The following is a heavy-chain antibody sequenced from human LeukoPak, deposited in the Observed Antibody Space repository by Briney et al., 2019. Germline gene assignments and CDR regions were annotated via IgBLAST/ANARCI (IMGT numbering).Heavy chain of an antibody. D-gene: IGHD6-19*01. J-gene: IGHJ5*02. CDR3: AKCSTSAYTTGWCNWIDP. CDR2: TVSRGTT. V-gene: IGHV3-23*01. Sequence: GGSPRLSCVASGFTFTSDAMNWVRQAPGKGLEWVSSTVSRGTTQYADSVKGRFTVSRDTSKNTLYLQMNSLRADDTAVYYCAKCSTSAYTTGWCNWIDPWGQGTLVTVSS. CDR1: GFTFTSDA.